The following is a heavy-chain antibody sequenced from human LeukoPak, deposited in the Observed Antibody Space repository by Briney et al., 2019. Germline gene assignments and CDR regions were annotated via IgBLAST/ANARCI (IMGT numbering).Heavy chain of an antibody. CDR3: ARDTYYDSSGYYPGYYYYGMDV. V-gene: IGHV4-59*01. Sequence: SETLSLTCTVSGGSISSYYWSWIRQPPGKGLEWIGYIYYSWSTNYNPSLKSRVTISVDTSKNQFSLKLSSVTAADTAVYYCARDTYYDSSGYYPGYYYYGMDVWGQGTTVTVSS. D-gene: IGHD3-22*01. CDR1: GGSISSYY. J-gene: IGHJ6*02. CDR2: IYYSWST.